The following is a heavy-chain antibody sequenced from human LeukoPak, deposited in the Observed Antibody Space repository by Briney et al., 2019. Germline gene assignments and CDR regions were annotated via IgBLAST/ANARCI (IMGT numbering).Heavy chain of an antibody. V-gene: IGHV4-34*01. Sequence: SETLSLTCAVYGGSFSGYYWSWIRQPPGKGLEWIGEINHSGSTNYNPSLKSRVTISVDTSKNQFSLKLSFVTAADTAVYYCARLWNYDYIWGSYRFFDYWGQGTLVTVSS. CDR2: INHSGST. CDR3: ARLWNYDYIWGSYRFFDY. J-gene: IGHJ4*02. CDR1: GGSFSGYY. D-gene: IGHD3-16*02.